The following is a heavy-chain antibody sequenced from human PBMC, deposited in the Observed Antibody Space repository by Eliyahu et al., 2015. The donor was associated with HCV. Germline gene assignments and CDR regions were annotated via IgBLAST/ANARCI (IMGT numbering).Heavy chain of an antibody. CDR2: IYWDDDK. CDR1: GFSLTTTGVG. D-gene: IGHD2-15*01. Sequence: QITLKESGPSLMKPTQTLTLTCTFSGFSLTTTGVGVGWIRQPPGKALEWLALIYWDDDKFYSPSLKSRLTITKDTSKNQVVLTMTNMDPVDTATYYCANTDPSYCSGGSCYKDWGQGTLVTVSS. CDR3: ANTDPSYCSGGSCYKD. V-gene: IGHV2-5*02. J-gene: IGHJ4*02.